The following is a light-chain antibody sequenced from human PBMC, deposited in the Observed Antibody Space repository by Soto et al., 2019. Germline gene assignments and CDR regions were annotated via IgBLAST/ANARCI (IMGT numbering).Light chain of an antibody. J-gene: IGLJ1*01. CDR2: EVN. CDR1: ISDIGKFRL. V-gene: IGLV2-23*02. Sequence: QSALAQPASVSGSPGQSITISCTGTISDIGKFRLVSWYQQHLGKVLKVVIFEVNKRLSWDSNRLSGSRSGKTASVPISRLQTEDEADYYCCSYADNNTHVFGSGTKVTVL. CDR3: CSYADNNTHV.